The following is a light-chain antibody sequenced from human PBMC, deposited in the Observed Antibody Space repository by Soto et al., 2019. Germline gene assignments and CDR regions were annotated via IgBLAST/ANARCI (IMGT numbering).Light chain of an antibody. CDR3: QQYNNWPPIT. V-gene: IGKV3-15*01. J-gene: IGKJ5*01. CDR1: PSVSSN. CDR2: DTS. Sequence: EIVLTQSPATLSLSPGERATLSCRASPSVSSNLAWYQQKPGQAPRLLIYDTSTRATGIPARFSGSGSGTEFTLTISSLQSEDFAVYYCQQYNNWPPITFGQGTRLEIK.